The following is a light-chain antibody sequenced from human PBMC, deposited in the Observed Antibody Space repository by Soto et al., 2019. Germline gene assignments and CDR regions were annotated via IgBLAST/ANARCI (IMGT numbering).Light chain of an antibody. CDR3: QQRGNWHPPIS. J-gene: IGKJ5*01. V-gene: IGKV3-11*01. CDR1: HSVSTY. Sequence: TVLTQSPATLSLSPGEGATLSCRASHSVSTYLAWYQQKPGQAPRLLIHDASSRATGIPARFSGSGSGTDFTLTISSLQPEDFAVYYCQQRGNWHPPISFGQGTRLEIK. CDR2: DAS.